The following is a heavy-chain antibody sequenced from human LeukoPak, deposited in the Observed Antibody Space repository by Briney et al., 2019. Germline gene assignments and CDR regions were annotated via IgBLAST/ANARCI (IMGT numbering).Heavy chain of an antibody. D-gene: IGHD5-24*01. J-gene: IGHJ4*02. CDR2: ISGSGGST. Sequence: PTGGSLRLSCAASGFTFSGYGMSSVRQAPGKGLKWVSAISGSGGSTYYADSVKGRITISRDNSKNTLYLQMNTLRVEDTAVYYCSRGAARMVEMGTIISFEYWGQGTLVTVSS. V-gene: IGHV3-23*01. CDR3: SRGAARMVEMGTIISFEY. CDR1: GFTFSGYG.